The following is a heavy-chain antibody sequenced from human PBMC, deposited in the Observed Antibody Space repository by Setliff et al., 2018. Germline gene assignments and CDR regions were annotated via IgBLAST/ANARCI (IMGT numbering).Heavy chain of an antibody. CDR2: IYYSGST. J-gene: IGHJ6*02. CDR1: GGSISSSSYY. D-gene: IGHD6-19*01. CDR3: ARVSQYSSGWYYYYYYGMDV. V-gene: IGHV4-39*07. Sequence: SETLSLTCTVSGGSISSSSYYWGWTRQPPGKGLEWIGSIYYSGSTYYNPSLKSRVTISVDTSKNQFSLKLSSVTAADTAVYYCARVSQYSSGWYYYYYYGMDVWGQGTTVTVSS.